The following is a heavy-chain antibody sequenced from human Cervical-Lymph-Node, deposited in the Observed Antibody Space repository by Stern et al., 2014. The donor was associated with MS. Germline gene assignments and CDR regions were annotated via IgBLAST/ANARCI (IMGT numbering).Heavy chain of an antibody. V-gene: IGHV3-30*01. D-gene: IGHD5-12*01. CDR2: ISYDGNDK. CDR3: ARGGAVATSDYYFDY. Sequence: DHLVESGGGVVQPGRSLRLSCAASGFTFSYHAMHWVRQAPGKGLEWVAVISYDGNDKNDADSVKGRFTISRDKSRNTLYLQMNSLRVDDTAVYYCARGGAVATSDYYFDYWGQGILVTVSS. J-gene: IGHJ4*02. CDR1: GFTFSYHA.